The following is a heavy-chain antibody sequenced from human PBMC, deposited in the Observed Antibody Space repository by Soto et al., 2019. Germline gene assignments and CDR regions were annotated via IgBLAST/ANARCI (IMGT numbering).Heavy chain of an antibody. CDR1: GFTFSRYA. D-gene: IGHD3-16*01. CDR2: ISYDGSNK. J-gene: IGHJ4*02. V-gene: IGHV3-30-3*01. CDR3: ARDYEGDYFDY. Sequence: GGSLRVSWAASGFTFSRYAIHWGRPAPGKGLEWVAVISYDGSNKYYAASVKGRFTIYRDNSKNTLYLQMNSLRAEDTAVYYWARDYEGDYFDYWGQGTLVTVSS.